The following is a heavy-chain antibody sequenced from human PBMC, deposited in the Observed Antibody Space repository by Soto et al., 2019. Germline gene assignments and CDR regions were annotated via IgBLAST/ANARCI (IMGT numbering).Heavy chain of an antibody. CDR1: GGTFSSYA. CDR2: IIPIFGTA. Sequence: VASVKVSCKASGGTFSSYAISWVRQAPGQGLEWMGGIIPIFGTANYAQKFQGRVTITADESTSTAYMELSSLRSEDTAVYYCARDRGAYYYDSSGPRPENWFDPWGQGTLVTVSS. D-gene: IGHD3-22*01. CDR3: ARDRGAYYYDSSGPRPENWFDP. V-gene: IGHV1-69*13. J-gene: IGHJ5*02.